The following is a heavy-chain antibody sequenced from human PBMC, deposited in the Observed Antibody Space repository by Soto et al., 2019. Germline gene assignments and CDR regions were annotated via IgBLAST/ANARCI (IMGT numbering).Heavy chain of an antibody. CDR1: GFTYSSYA. CDR3: AKDSLLVVPAALTNTVDY. D-gene: IGHD2-2*01. J-gene: IGHJ4*02. Sequence: GGSLRLSCAASGFTYSSYAMSWVRQAPGKGLEWVSAISGSGGSTYYADSVKGRFTISRDNSKNTLYLQMNSLRAEDTAVYYCAKDSLLVVPAALTNTVDYWGQGTLVTVSS. V-gene: IGHV3-23*01. CDR2: ISGSGGST.